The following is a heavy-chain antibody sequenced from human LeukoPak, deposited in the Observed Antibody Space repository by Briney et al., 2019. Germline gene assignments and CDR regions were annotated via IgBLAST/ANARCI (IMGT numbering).Heavy chain of an antibody. CDR1: GYTFTGYY. CDR2: INPNSGGT. D-gene: IGHD5-24*01. CDR3: AVIEMATISPFDY. J-gene: IGHJ4*02. Sequence: GASVKVSCKASGYTFTGYYMHWVRQAPGQGLEWMGWINPNSGGTNYAQKFQGRVTMTRDTSISTAYMELNRLRSDDTAVYYCAVIEMATISPFDYWGQGTLVTVSS. V-gene: IGHV1-2*02.